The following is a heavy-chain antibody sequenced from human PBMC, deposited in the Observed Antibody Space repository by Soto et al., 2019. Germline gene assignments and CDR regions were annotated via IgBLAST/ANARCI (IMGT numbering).Heavy chain of an antibody. CDR3: YTGYYSSGWYFGY. CDR2: ISYDGGNK. V-gene: IGHV3-30*03. D-gene: IGHD6-19*01. J-gene: IGHJ4*02. CDR1: GFTFRSYC. Sequence: SLILSWASCGFTFRSYCIHLVLQAPGKGLEWVAVISYDGGNKYYADSVKGRFTISRDNSKNTLYLQMNSLRAEDTAVYYCYTGYYSSGWYFGYWGQGTLVTVSS.